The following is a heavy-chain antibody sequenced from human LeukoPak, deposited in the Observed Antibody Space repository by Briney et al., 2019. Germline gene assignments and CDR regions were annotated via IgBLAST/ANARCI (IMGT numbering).Heavy chain of an antibody. V-gene: IGHV3-7*03. CDR2: IKQDGSES. D-gene: IGHD3-10*01. Sequence: PGESLRLSCAASGFTFSSYWMSWVRQAPGKGLEWVANIKQDGSESFYVDSVKGRFTISRDNAKNSLYLQMNSLRAEDTAVYYCARAGVLWFGELWDNDAFDIWGQGTMVTVSS. J-gene: IGHJ3*02. CDR1: GFTFSSYW. CDR3: ARAGVLWFGELWDNDAFDI.